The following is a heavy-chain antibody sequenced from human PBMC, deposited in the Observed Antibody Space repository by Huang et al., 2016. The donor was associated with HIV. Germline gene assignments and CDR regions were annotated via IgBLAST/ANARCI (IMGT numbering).Heavy chain of an antibody. D-gene: IGHD2-21*02. CDR1: GVSISNSRYY. V-gene: IGHV4-39*01. Sequence: QLQLQESGPGLVKPSETLSLTCTVSGVSISNSRYYWGWIRQPPGKGLESIGSIYYIGSTYYIPSPKSRITMSIDSSKNQCSRKLNSVTAADTAVYYCSRQDEKGYCAGDCSNHYYFGLDVWGHGTTVTVS. CDR2: IYYIGST. J-gene: IGHJ6*02. CDR3: SRQDEKGYCAGDCSNHYYFGLDV.